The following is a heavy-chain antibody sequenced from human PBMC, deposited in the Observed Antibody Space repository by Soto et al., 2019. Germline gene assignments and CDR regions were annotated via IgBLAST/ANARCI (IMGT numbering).Heavy chain of an antibody. J-gene: IGHJ6*02. D-gene: IGHD2-2*01. CDR3: ARLGGYCSSTSCYGYYGMDV. CDR2: FYYSEST. Sequence: QLQLQESGPGLVKPSETLSLTCTVSGGSISSGPYSWGWIRQPPGEGLEWIGTFYYSESTDYNPSLESRVTISVDTSKNQFSLKVSSVTVADTAVYYCARLGGYCSSTSCYGYYGMDVWGQGTTVTVSS. V-gene: IGHV4-39*01. CDR1: GGSISSGPYS.